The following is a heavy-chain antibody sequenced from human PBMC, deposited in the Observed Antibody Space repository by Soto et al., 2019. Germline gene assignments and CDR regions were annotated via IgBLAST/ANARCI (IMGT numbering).Heavy chain of an antibody. CDR3: ASDVGYGLIDY. Sequence: QVQLVQSGAEVKKPGASVKVSCKASGYTFTSYSISWVRQAPGQGLEWMGWISAYNGNTYHARKLQGRVTMTTATSTSTAYMELRSLRSDDTAVYYCASDVGYGLIDYWGQGTLVTVSS. CDR2: ISAYNGNT. J-gene: IGHJ4*02. CDR1: GYTFTSYS. D-gene: IGHD5-18*01. V-gene: IGHV1-18*01.